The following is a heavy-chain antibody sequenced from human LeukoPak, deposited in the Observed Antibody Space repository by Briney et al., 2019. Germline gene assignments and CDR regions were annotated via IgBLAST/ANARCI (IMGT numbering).Heavy chain of an antibody. CDR3: ASGSGRSRTPYSYMDV. Sequence: PGGSLRLSCAASGFTVSSNYMSWVRQAPGKGLEWVSVTYSGGSTYYADSVKGRFTISRDNSKNTLYLQMNSLRAEDTAVYYCASGSGRSRTPYSYMDVWGTGTTVTVSS. CDR2: TYSGGST. V-gene: IGHV3-53*01. CDR1: GFTVSSNY. D-gene: IGHD3-10*01. J-gene: IGHJ6*03.